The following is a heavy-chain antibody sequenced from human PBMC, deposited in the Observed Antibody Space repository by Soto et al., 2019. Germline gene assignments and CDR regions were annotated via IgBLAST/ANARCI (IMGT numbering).Heavy chain of an antibody. Sequence: GGSLRLSCAASGFTFSRYAMHWVRQAPGKGLEYVSAISSNGGSTYYANSVKGRFTISRDNSKNTLYLQMGSLRAEDMAVYYCARGPGYYFDYWGQGTLVTVSS. CDR1: GFTFSRYA. J-gene: IGHJ4*02. V-gene: IGHV3-64*01. CDR2: ISSNGGST. CDR3: ARGPGYYFDY.